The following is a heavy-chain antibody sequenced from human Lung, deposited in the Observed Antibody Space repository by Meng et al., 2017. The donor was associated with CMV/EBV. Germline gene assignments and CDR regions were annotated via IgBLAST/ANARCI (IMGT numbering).Heavy chain of an antibody. V-gene: IGHV5-51*01. J-gene: IGHJ4*02. CDR1: GYSFTSYW. Sequence: GEXXKISCKVSGYSFTSYWIGWVRQMPGKGLEWMGIIYPGDSDTGYSPSFQGQVTMSADKSTTTAYLQWSSLKASDTAIYYCARQAVAGTGGFDYWGQGTXVTVSS. CDR3: ARQAVAGTGGFDY. D-gene: IGHD6-19*01. CDR2: IYPGDSDT.